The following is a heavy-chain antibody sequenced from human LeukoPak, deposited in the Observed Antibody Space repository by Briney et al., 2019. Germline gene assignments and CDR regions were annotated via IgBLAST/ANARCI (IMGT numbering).Heavy chain of an antibody. CDR3: ARVPAAIDYYYYMDV. V-gene: IGHV5-51*01. Sequence: GESLEISCKGSGYIFTSYWIGWVRQLPGKGLEWMGIIYPGDSDTRYSPSFQGQVTISADKSISTAYLQWSSLKASDTAMYYCARVPAAIDYYYYMDVWGKGTTVTVSS. D-gene: IGHD2-2*01. CDR2: IYPGDSDT. J-gene: IGHJ6*03. CDR1: GYIFTSYW.